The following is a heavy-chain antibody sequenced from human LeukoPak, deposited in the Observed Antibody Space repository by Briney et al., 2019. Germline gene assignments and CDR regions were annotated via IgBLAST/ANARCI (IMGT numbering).Heavy chain of an antibody. D-gene: IGHD5-24*01. CDR2: IGASGEST. J-gene: IGHJ3*01. CDR3: AKDIQLST. V-gene: IGHV3-23*01. CDR1: GFTFSVAA. Sequence: PGGSLRLSCAASGFTFSVAAMTWVRQAPGKGLEWVSLIGASGESTYYADSVKGRFTISRDNSKNTLSLQVHTIRVEDTAMYFCAKDIQLSTWGLGTMVTVSS.